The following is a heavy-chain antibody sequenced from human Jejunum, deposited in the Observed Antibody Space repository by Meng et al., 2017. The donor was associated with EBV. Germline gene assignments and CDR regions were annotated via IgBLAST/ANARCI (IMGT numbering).Heavy chain of an antibody. CDR3: ATGQGDSRYYFDS. D-gene: IGHD3-10*01. CDR2: ISSDGRSI. Sequence: EIQLVGSGGSRVQPGESLRLSCAASGFILSTYWMHWVRQAPGKGLVWVSRISSDGRSITYADSVKGRFTISRDNAKNTLYLQMNSLRVEDTAVYYCATGQGDSRYYFDSWSQGTLVTVSS. J-gene: IGHJ4*02. V-gene: IGHV3-74*01. CDR1: GFILSTYW.